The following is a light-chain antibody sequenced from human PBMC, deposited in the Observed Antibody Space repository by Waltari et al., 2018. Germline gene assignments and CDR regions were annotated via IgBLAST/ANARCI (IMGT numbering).Light chain of an antibody. CDR2: LGS. CDR3: MQSLQALWT. V-gene: IGKV2-28*01. J-gene: IGKJ1*01. CDR1: QCLLHSNGNNY. Sequence: DIVVTQSPLSLPVTPGEPASISCRSSQCLLHSNGNNYLDWYLQKPGQSPQLLIYLGSNRASGVPDRFSCSGSGTDFTLKISRVEAEDVGVYYCMQSLQALWTFGQGTKVEIK.